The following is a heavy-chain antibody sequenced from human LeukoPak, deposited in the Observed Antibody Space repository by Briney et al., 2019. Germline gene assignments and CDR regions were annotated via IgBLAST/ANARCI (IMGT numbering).Heavy chain of an antibody. CDR1: GYTFTKYY. Sequence: ASVKVSCKASGYTFTKYYMHWMRQAPGQGLEWMGIIYPSGGSTRYAQKFQGRVTTTRDMSTSTVYMELSSLRSDDTAVYYCARDGIPDASPVGWFDPWGQGTLVTVSS. D-gene: IGHD4-23*01. CDR3: ARDGIPDASPVGWFDP. V-gene: IGHV1-46*01. J-gene: IGHJ5*02. CDR2: IYPSGGST.